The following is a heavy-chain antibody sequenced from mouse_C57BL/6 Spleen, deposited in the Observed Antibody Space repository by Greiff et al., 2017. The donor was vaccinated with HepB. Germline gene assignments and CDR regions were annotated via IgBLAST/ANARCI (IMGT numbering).Heavy chain of an antibody. CDR1: GYTFTSYT. V-gene: IGHV1-4*01. Sequence: QVQLQQSGAELARPGASVKMSCKASGYTFTSYTMHWVKQRPGQGLEWIGYINPSSGYTKYNQKFKDKATLTADTSSSTAYMQLSSLTSEDSAVYYCARARDGYSFDYWGQGTTLTVSS. CDR3: ARARDGYSFDY. CDR2: INPSSGYT. J-gene: IGHJ2*01. D-gene: IGHD2-3*01.